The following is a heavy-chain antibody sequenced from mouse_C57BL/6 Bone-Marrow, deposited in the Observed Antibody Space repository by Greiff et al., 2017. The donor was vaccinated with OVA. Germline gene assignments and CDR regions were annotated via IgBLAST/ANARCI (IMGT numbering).Heavy chain of an antibody. D-gene: IGHD2-3*01. V-gene: IGHV3-6*01. Sequence: VQLQQSGPGLVKPSQSLSLTCSVTGYSITSGYYWNWIRQFPGNKLEWMGYISYDGSNNYNPSLKNRISITRDTSKNQFFLKLNSVTTEDTATYYCARVYDGYFHYWGQGTTLTVSS. CDR3: ARVYDGYFHY. CDR1: GYSITSGYY. J-gene: IGHJ2*01. CDR2: ISYDGSN.